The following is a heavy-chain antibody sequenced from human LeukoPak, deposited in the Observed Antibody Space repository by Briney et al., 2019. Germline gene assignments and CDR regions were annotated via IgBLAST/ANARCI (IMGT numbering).Heavy chain of an antibody. CDR3: AKIYDFWSGPKLSRAFDI. V-gene: IGHV3-30*02. D-gene: IGHD3-3*01. CDR2: IRYDGSNK. CDR1: GFTFSSYG. Sequence: PGGSLRLSCAASGFTFSSYGMHWVRQAPGKGLEWVAFIRYDGSNKYYADSVKGRFTISRDNSKNTLYLQMNSLRAEDTAVYYCAKIYDFWSGPKLSRAFDIWAKGQWSPSLQ. J-gene: IGHJ3*02.